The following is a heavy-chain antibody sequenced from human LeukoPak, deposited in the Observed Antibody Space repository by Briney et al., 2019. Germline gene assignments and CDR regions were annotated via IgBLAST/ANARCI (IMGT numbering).Heavy chain of an antibody. CDR3: ARVPGSSGTNWFDP. D-gene: IGHD3-22*01. Sequence: SETLSLTCTVSGGSIRSSYYYWGWIRQPPGKGLEWIGYIYYSGSTYYNPSLKSRVTISVDTSKNQFSLKLSSVTAADTAVYYCARVPGSSGTNWFDPWGQGTLVTVSS. CDR2: IYYSGST. CDR1: GGSIRSSYYY. V-gene: IGHV4-31*03. J-gene: IGHJ5*02.